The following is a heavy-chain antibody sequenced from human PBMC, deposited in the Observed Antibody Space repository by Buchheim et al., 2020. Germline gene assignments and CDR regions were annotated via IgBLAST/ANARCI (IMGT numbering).Heavy chain of an antibody. CDR3: ARVAGDV. Sequence: QVHLVESGGGVVQPGRSLRLSCAASGFPFNNYPMHWVRQTPGEGLEWLALISYDGSIKSYADSVRGRFTISRDSSQYTLYLQMDSLRVDDTAIYYCARVAGDVWGQGTT. CDR2: ISYDGSIK. CDR1: GFPFNNYP. V-gene: IGHV3-30-3*01. J-gene: IGHJ6*02.